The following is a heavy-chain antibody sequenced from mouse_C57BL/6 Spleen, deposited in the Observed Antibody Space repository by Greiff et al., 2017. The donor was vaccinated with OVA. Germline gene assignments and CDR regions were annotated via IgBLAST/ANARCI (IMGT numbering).Heavy chain of an antibody. D-gene: IGHD3-3*01. V-gene: IGHV5-6*01. CDR1: GFTFSSYG. CDR3: ARQGDSPLAY. J-gene: IGHJ3*01. Sequence: EVMLVESGGDLVKPGGSLKLSCAASGFTFSSYGMSWVRQTPDKRLEWVATISSGGSYTYYPDSVKGRFTISRDNAKNTLYLQMSSLKSEDTAMYYCARQGDSPLAYWGQGTLVTVSA. CDR2: ISSGGSYT.